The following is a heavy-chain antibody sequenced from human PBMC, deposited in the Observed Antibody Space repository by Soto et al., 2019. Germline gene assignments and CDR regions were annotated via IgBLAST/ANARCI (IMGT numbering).Heavy chain of an antibody. CDR2: IYHSGST. CDR3: AGNDFWSGYYVWYFDL. V-gene: IGHV4-4*02. J-gene: IGHJ2*01. D-gene: IGHD3-3*01. CDR1: GGSISSSNW. Sequence: SETLSLTCAVSGGSISSSNWWSWVRQPPGKGLEWIGEIYHSGSTNYNPSLKSRVTISVDKSKNQFSLKLSSVTAADTAVYYCAGNDFWSGYYVWYFDLWGRGTLVTVS.